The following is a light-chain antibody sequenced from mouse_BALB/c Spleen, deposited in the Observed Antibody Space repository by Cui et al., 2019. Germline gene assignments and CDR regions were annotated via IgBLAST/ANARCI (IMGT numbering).Light chain of an antibody. Sequence: EIALTQSPAITAASLGQTVTITRSASFSVSYMHGYQQNSGTSPKPWIYQISNLVSGVPARLRGSGSGSSYSLTISSMVAEDATIYYCQQWNYPLCTFGGGTKLEIK. V-gene: IGKV4-86*01. CDR1: FSVSY. CDR3: QQWNYPLCT. J-gene: IGKJ2*01. CDR2: QIS.